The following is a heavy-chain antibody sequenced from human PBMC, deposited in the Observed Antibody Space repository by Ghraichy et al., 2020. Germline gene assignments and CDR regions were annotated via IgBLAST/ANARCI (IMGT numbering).Heavy chain of an antibody. J-gene: IGHJ4*02. CDR1: GGSFSGYY. D-gene: IGHD2-15*01. CDR3: ARGLRYCSSSSCSGFDY. Sequence: SETPSLTCAVYGGSFSGYYWSWIRQPPGKGLEWIGEINHSGSTNYNPSLKSRVTISVDTSKNQFSLKLSSVTDADTAVYYCARGLRYCSSSSCSGFDYWGQGTLVTVSS. CDR2: INHSGST. V-gene: IGHV4-34*01.